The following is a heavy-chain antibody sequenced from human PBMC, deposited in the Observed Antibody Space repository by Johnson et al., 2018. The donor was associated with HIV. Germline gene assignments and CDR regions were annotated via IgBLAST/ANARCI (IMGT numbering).Heavy chain of an antibody. D-gene: IGHD2-2*01. V-gene: IGHV3-30*02. J-gene: IGHJ3*02. CDR1: GFTFSSFG. CDR2: IRYDGSNK. Sequence: QVQLVESGGGVVQPGGSLRLSCAASGFTFSSFGMHWVRQAPGKGLEWVAFIRYDGSNKYFAASVKGRFTISRDNSKNTLYLQMNSLRAEDTAVYYCAKTAAADAFDIWGQGTMVTVSS. CDR3: AKTAAADAFDI.